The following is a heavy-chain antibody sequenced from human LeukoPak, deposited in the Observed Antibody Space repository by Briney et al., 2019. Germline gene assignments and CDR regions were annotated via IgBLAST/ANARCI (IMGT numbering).Heavy chain of an antibody. V-gene: IGHV3-9*01. CDR1: YA. J-gene: IGHJ4*02. CDR3: AKDIRGYSYGFDFDY. CDR2: ISWNSGSI. D-gene: IGHD5-18*01. Sequence: YAMXWXRQAPGKGLEWVSGISWNSGSIGYADSVKGRFTISRDNAKNSLYLQMNSLRAEDTALYYCAKDIRGYSYGFDFDYWGQGTLVTVSS.